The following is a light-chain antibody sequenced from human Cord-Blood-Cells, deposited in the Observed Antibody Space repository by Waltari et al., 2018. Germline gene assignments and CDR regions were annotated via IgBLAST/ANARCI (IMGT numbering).Light chain of an antibody. V-gene: IGKV3-20*01. Sequence: EIVLTQSPGTLSLSPGERATLSCRASQSVSSSYLAGYQQKPGQAPRLLNYGASSRATGIPDRFSGSGSGTDFTLTISRLEPEDFAVYYCQQYGSSPPYTFGQGTKLEIK. J-gene: IGKJ2*01. CDR3: QQYGSSPPYT. CDR1: QSVSSSY. CDR2: GAS.